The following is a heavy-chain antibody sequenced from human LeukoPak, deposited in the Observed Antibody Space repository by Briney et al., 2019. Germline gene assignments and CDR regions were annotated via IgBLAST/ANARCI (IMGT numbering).Heavy chain of an antibody. CDR1: GFTFSDYY. V-gene: IGHV3-23*01. CDR2: ISGSGGST. Sequence: PGGSLRLSCAASGFTFSDYYMSWVRQAPGKGLEWVSAISGSGGSTYYADSVKGRFTISRDNSKNTLYLQMNSLRAEDTAVYYCAKDSRDNWNYRWENYWGQGTLVTVSS. J-gene: IGHJ4*02. CDR3: AKDSRDNWNYRWENY. D-gene: IGHD1-7*01.